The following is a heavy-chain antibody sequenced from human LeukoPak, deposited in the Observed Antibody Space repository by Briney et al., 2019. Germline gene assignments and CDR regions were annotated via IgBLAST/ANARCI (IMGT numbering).Heavy chain of an antibody. D-gene: IGHD3-22*01. J-gene: IGHJ4*02. Sequence: GRSLRLSCAASGFTVSTNYMSWVRQAPGKGLEWVSVIYSGGSTYYADSVKGRFTISRDNSKNTLYLQMNSLRAEDTAVYYCARGGFTMIVPIFWGQGTLVTVSS. V-gene: IGHV3-53*01. CDR2: IYSGGST. CDR1: GFTVSTNY. CDR3: ARGGFTMIVPIF.